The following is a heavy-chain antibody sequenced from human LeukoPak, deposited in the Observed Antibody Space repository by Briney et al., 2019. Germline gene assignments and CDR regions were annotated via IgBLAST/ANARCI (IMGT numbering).Heavy chain of an antibody. CDR3: ARGETGAAGY. Sequence: SETLSLTCAVSGGSISSGGYSWSWIRQPPGKGLEWIGYIYHSGSTYYNPSLKSRVTISVDRSKNQFSLKLSSVTAADTAVHYCARGETGAAGYWGQGTLVTVSS. J-gene: IGHJ4*02. CDR1: GGSISSGGYS. D-gene: IGHD2-15*01. V-gene: IGHV4-30-2*01. CDR2: IYHSGST.